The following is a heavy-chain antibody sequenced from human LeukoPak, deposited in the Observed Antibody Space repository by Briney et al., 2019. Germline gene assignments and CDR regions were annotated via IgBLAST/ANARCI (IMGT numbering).Heavy chain of an antibody. CDR2: YPSASP. J-gene: IGHJ4*02. CDR3: AREHCSSTSCYTNEGFDY. D-gene: IGHD2-2*02. Sequence: YPSASPTSHPSLKSRLTISVDTSKNQFSLKLSSVTAADTAVYYCAREHCSSTSCYTNEGFDYWGQGTLVTVSS. V-gene: IGHV4-61*02.